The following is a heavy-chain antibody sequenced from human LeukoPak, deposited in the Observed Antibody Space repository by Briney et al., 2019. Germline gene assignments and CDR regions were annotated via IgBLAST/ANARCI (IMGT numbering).Heavy chain of an antibody. D-gene: IGHD2-2*01. J-gene: IGHJ5*02. CDR2: ISWNSGSI. Sequence: GGSLRLSCAASGFTFDNYAMPWVRQAPGKGLEWVSGISWNSGSIGYADSVKGRFTISRDNAKNSLYLQMNSLRADDTALYYCAKDIAPAVEGWFDPWGQGTLVTVSS. CDR1: GFTFDNYA. V-gene: IGHV3-9*01. CDR3: AKDIAPAVEGWFDP.